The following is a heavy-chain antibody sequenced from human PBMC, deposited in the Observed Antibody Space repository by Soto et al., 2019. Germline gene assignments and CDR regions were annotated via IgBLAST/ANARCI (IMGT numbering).Heavy chain of an antibody. CDR1: RFTFSSYA. CDR2: ISVSGGST. CDR3: AKNHRDITIFDY. D-gene: IGHD3-3*01. V-gene: IGHV3-23*01. Sequence: GGSLRLSCAASRFTFSSYAMCWVRQAPGKGLEWVSSISVSGGSTYYADSVKGRFTISRDNSKNTLYLQMNSLRAEDTAVYYCAKNHRDITIFDYWGQGTLVTVSS. J-gene: IGHJ4*02.